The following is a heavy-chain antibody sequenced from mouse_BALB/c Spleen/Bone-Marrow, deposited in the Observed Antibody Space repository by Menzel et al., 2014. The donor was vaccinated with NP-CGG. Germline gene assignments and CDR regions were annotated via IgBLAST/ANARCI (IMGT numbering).Heavy chain of an antibody. V-gene: IGHV6-6*02. CDR2: IRLKSNSYAT. Sequence: EVKVVESGGGLVQPGGSMKLSCVASGFTFSNYWMNWVRQSPEKGLEWVAEIRLKSNSYATHYAESVKGRFTISRDDSKSSVYLQMNNLRTEDTGIYYCTDYSWFPYWGQGTLVTVSA. CDR1: GFTFSNYW. J-gene: IGHJ3*01. CDR3: TDYSWFPY. D-gene: IGHD1-1*01.